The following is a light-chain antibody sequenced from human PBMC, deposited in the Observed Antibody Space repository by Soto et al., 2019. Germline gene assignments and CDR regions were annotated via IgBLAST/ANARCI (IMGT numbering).Light chain of an antibody. CDR3: QQYGSSEII. V-gene: IGKV3D-15*01. J-gene: IGKJ5*01. CDR1: QSVSSN. CDR2: AAS. Sequence: EIAVTQSPATLSVSPGERATLSCRASQSVSSNLAWYQQKPGQAPRLLIYAASARATGIPARFSGSVSGTDFTLTITRLEPEDFAVFYCQQYGSSEIIFGQGTRLENK.